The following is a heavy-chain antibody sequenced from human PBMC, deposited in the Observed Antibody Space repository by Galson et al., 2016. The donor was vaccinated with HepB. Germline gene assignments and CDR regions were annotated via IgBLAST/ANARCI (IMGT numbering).Heavy chain of an antibody. J-gene: IGHJ4*02. CDR1: GYTFTSYD. Sequence: SVKVSCKASGYTFTSYDINWVRQATGQGLEWMGWMNHNSGNTDYAQKFQGRVTMTRNTSISTANMELSSLRVEDTAVYYCARGGVEGAAAGTAWGDWGQGTLVTVSS. D-gene: IGHD6-13*01. CDR3: ARGGVEGAAAGTAWGD. CDR2: MNHNSGNT. V-gene: IGHV1-8*01.